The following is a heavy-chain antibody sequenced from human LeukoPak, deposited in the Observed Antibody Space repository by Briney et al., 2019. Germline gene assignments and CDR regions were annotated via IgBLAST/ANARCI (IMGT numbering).Heavy chain of an antibody. J-gene: IGHJ4*02. Sequence: GGSLRLSCAASGFTFSSYEMNWVRQAPGKGLEWISYISKSGSTIYHADSVKGRFTISRDNAKNSLFLQMSSLRADDTAVYYCARDGGEWELDYWGQGTLVTVSS. D-gene: IGHD1-26*01. CDR2: ISKSGSTI. CDR3: ARDGGEWELDY. V-gene: IGHV3-48*03. CDR1: GFTFSSYE.